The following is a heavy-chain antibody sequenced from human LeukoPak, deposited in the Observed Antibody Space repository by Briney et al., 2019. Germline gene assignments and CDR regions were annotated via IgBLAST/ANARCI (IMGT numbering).Heavy chain of an antibody. D-gene: IGHD3-10*01. CDR3: ARSDNMERTRTLWFGESFTSFDP. J-gene: IGHJ5*02. Sequence: ASVKVSCKASGYTFTSYYMHWVRQAPGQGLGWMGIINPSGGSTSYAQKFQGRVTMTRETSTSTVYMDLSSLRSEDTAVYYCARSDNMERTRTLWFGESFTSFDPWGQGTLVTVSS. V-gene: IGHV1-46*01. CDR2: INPSGGST. CDR1: GYTFTSYY.